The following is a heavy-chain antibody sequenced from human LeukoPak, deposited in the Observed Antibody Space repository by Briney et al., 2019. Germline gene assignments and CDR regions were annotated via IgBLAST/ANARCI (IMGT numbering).Heavy chain of an antibody. CDR2: INHSGST. CDR1: GGSFSGYY. D-gene: IGHD5-18*01. V-gene: IGHV4-34*01. Sequence: SETLSLTCAVYGGSFSGYYWSWIRQPPGKGPEWIGEINHSGSTNYNPSLKSRVTISVDTSKNQFSLKLSSVTAADTAVYYCARHLRGYSYGYAYWGQGTLVTVSS. CDR3: ARHLRGYSYGYAY. J-gene: IGHJ4*02.